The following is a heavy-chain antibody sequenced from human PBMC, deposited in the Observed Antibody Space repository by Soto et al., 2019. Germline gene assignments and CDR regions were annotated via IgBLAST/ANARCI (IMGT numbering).Heavy chain of an antibody. D-gene: IGHD2-21*02. CDR2: IYWDDDK. Sequence: QITLKESGPTLVKPTQTLTLTCTFSAFSLSTGGVGVGWIRQPPGKALEWLALIYWDDDKRYSPSLSSRLTITTDTSKNKVVLTMTNMDPVDTATYYCIQSRCGGDCLQSYASYYYYGMDVWGQGTTVTVSS. V-gene: IGHV2-5*02. J-gene: IGHJ6*02. CDR3: IQSRCGGDCLQSYASYYYYGMDV. CDR1: AFSLSTGGVG.